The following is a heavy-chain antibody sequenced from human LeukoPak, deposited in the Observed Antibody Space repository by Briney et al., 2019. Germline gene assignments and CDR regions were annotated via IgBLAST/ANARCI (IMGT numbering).Heavy chain of an antibody. CDR2: INPNRGGT. D-gene: IGHD6-13*01. Sequence: GASVMVSCKASGYTFTGHYLHWVRQAPGQGLEWMGWINPNRGGTKYAQKFQGRVTMTRDTPISTAYMELSRLSSDDTAVYYCAITTTIAAAGLDYWGQGTLVTVSS. CDR1: GYTFTGHY. J-gene: IGHJ4*02. CDR3: AITTTIAAAGLDY. V-gene: IGHV1-2*02.